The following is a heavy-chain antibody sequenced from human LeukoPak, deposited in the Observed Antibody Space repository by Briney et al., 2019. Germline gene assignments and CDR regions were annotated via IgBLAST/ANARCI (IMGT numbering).Heavy chain of an antibody. Sequence: ASVKVSCKASGYTFTSYDINWVRQASGQGLEWMGWMNPNSGNTASAQKFQGRVTMTRNTPISTAYMELTGLRSEDTAMYFCARKGLLGSDKPWFDPWGQGTLVTVSS. D-gene: IGHD2-15*01. J-gene: IGHJ5*02. CDR1: GYTFTSYD. CDR2: MNPNSGNT. V-gene: IGHV1-8*01. CDR3: ARKGLLGSDKPWFDP.